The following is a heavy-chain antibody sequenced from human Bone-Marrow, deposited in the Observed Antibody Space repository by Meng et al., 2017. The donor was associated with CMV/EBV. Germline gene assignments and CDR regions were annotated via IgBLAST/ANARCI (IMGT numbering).Heavy chain of an antibody. Sequence: SGPTLVKPTPTLTLTCTFSGFSLSTSGVGVGWIRQPPGKALEWLALIYWNDDKRYSPSLKSRLTLTKDTSKNQVVLTMTNMDPVDTATYYCARLKKGQPPRTPNWFDPWGQGTLVTVSS. V-gene: IGHV2-5*01. J-gene: IGHJ5*02. CDR3: ARLKKGQPPRTPNWFDP. D-gene: IGHD1-1*01. CDR1: GFSLSTSGVG. CDR2: IYWNDDK.